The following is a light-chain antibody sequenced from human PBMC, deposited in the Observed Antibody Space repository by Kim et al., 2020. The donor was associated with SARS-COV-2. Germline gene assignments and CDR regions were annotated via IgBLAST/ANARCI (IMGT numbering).Light chain of an antibody. J-gene: IGLJ2*01. Sequence: SYELTQPPSVSVAPGKTARVTCGGNNIGSKSVHWYQQRPGQAPVLVMCFDYDRPSGISERFSGSNSGHTATLTISRVEAGEEADYYCQVWDSSSECVVFGGGTKVTVL. V-gene: IGLV3-21*04. CDR3: QVWDSSSECVV. CDR2: FDY. CDR1: NIGSKS.